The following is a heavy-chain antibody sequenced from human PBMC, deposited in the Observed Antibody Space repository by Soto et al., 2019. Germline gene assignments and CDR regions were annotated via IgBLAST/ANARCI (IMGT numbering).Heavy chain of an antibody. J-gene: IGHJ6*02. CDR2: ISAYNGNT. V-gene: IGHV1-18*01. CDR3: ARDLPLATAMVPKELKVYYYSCGMEV. CDR1: GYTFTSYG. D-gene: IGHD5-18*01. Sequence: ASVKVSCKASGYTFTSYGISWVRQAPGQGLEWMGWISAYNGNTNYAQKLQGRVTMTTDTSTSTAYMELRSLRPDDTAVYYCARDLPLATAMVPKELKVYYYSCGMEVWGQGTTVNVSS.